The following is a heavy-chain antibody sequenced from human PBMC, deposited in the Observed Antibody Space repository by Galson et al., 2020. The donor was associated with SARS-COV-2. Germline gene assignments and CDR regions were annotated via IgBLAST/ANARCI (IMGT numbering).Heavy chain of an antibody. D-gene: IGHD3-10*01. J-gene: IGHJ4*02. CDR1: GGSFSGYY. Sequence: SETLSLTCAVYGGSFSGYYWSWIRQPPGKGLEWIGEINSSGSTNYNPSLKSRVTISVDTSKNHFSLKLSSVTAADTAVYYCASPRYHYGSGTTSPFDYWGQGTLVTVSS. CDR3: ASPRYHYGSGTTSPFDY. CDR2: INSSGST. V-gene: IGHV4-34*01.